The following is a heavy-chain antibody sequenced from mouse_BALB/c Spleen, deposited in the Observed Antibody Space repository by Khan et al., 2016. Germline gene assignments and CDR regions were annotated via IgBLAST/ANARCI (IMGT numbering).Heavy chain of an antibody. J-gene: IGHJ4*01. CDR3: NARYGNYDALDY. D-gene: IGHD2-1*01. CDR2: IDPENGDT. Sequence: VQLQQSGAELVRSGALVKLSCTSTGFNIKDYYIHWVRQRPEQGLEWIGWIDPENGDTEYAPKFQGKATMTAHTSSNTAYLHLSSLTSEDTAVXCCNARYGNYDALDYWGQGTSVTVSS. V-gene: IGHV14-4*02. CDR1: GFNIKDYY.